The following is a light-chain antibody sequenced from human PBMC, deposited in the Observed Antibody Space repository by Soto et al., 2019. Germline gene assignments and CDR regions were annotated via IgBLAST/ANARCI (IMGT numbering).Light chain of an antibody. Sequence: DIQMTQSPSSVSASVGDRFSITCRASQGISNWLAWYQQKPGRAPKLLIYAASSLQSGVSSRFSGSGSGTDFTLTISSLQPEDFATYYCQQGNSFRFPVGPGTKVDIK. CDR2: AAS. CDR3: QQGNSFRFP. CDR1: QGISNW. V-gene: IGKV1D-12*01. J-gene: IGKJ3*01.